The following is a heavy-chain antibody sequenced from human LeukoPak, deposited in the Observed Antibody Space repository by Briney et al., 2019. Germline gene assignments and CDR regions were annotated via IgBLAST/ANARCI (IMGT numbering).Heavy chain of an antibody. D-gene: IGHD1-26*01. V-gene: IGHV4-4*07. CDR3: ARDLSGSYYEGYYFDY. J-gene: IGHJ4*02. CDR1: GGSISSYY. Sequence: PSETLSLTCTVSGGSISSYYRSWIRQPAGKGLEWIGRIYTSGSTNYNPSLKSRVTTSVDTSKNQFSLKLSSVTAADTAVYYCARDLSGSYYEGYYFDYWGQGTLVTVSS. CDR2: IYTSGST.